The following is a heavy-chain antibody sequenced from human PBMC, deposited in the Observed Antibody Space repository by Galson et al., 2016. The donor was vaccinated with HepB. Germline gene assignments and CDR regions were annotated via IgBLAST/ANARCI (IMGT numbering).Heavy chain of an antibody. D-gene: IGHD3-10*01. J-gene: IGHJ4*02. Sequence: SLRLSCAVSGFSFSGYSMSWVRQSPGKGLEWVSSISSSSTYIYYADSVKGRFTISRDHAKNSLYLQMNSLRAEDTAVYYCARDLFRCDYWGQGTLVTVSS. V-gene: IGHV3-21*01. CDR1: GFSFSGYS. CDR2: ISSSSTYI. CDR3: ARDLFRCDY.